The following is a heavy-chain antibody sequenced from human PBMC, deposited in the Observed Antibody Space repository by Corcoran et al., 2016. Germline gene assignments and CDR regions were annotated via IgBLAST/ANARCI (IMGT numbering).Heavy chain of an antibody. D-gene: IGHD1-1*01. V-gene: IGHV2-5*02. CDR2: IYWDDDK. Sequence: QITLKESGPTLVNPTQTLTLTCTFSGFSLTTRPVGVGCIRQPPGRALEWLAFIYWDDDKRYNPSLKSRHTITKDTSTNQMVLTMTNVDPVDTATYYCTHRRHDNGNGNGGTLDYWGQGTLFTVSS. J-gene: IGHJ4*02. CDR1: GFSLTTRPVG. CDR3: THRRHDNGNGNGGTLDY.